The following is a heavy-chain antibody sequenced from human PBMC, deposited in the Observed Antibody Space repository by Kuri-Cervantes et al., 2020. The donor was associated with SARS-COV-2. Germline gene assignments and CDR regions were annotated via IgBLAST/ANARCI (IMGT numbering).Heavy chain of an antibody. V-gene: IGHV3-23*03. CDR2: IYSDATAT. Sequence: GESLKISCAASGFTFSLYAMNWVRQAPGGGLEWVSVIYSDATATYYADSVKGRFTISRDNAKNSLYLQMNSLRAEDTAVYYCAREWGLLQYFFDSWGQGTLVTVSS. CDR1: GFTFSLYA. D-gene: IGHD1-26*01. CDR3: AREWGLLQYFFDS. J-gene: IGHJ4*02.